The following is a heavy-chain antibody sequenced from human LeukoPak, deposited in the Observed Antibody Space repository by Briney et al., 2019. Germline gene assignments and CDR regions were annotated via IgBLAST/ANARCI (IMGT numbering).Heavy chain of an antibody. CDR2: ISYDGSNK. J-gene: IGHJ5*02. V-gene: IGHV3-30*04. Sequence: GGSLRLSCAASGFTFSSYAMHWDRQAPGKGLEWVAVISYDGSNKNYADSVKGRFTISRDNSKNTVCLQMNSLRAEDTAVYYCARDVFRGQQLPTPNWFDPWGQGTLVTVSS. CDR1: GFTFSSYA. CDR3: ARDVFRGQQLPTPNWFDP. D-gene: IGHD6-13*01.